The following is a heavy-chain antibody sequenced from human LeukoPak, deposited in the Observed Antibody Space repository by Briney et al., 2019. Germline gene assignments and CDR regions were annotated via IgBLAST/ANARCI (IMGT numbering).Heavy chain of an antibody. J-gene: IGHJ6*02. CDR2: ISGSGGST. CDR3: AKAPPDQYYYYYGMDV. Sequence: GGSLRLSCAASGFTFRGYAMSWVRQSPGKGLEWVSAISGSGGSTYYADSVKGRFTISRDNSNNTLSLQMNSLRAEDTAVYYCAKAPPDQYYYYYGMDVWGQGTTDTVSS. V-gene: IGHV3-23*01. CDR1: GFTFRGYA. D-gene: IGHD1-14*01.